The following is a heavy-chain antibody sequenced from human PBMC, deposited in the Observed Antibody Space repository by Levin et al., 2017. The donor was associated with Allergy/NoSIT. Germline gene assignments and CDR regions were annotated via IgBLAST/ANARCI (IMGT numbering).Heavy chain of an antibody. CDR1: GFTVSSNY. Sequence: GGSLRLSCAASGFTVSSNYMSWVRQAPGKGLEWVSVIYSGGSTYYADSVKGRFTISRDNSKNTLYLQMNSLRAEDTAVYYCARDRRVVGAHYYYYYGMDVWGQGTTVTVSS. CDR2: IYSGGST. D-gene: IGHD1-26*01. CDR3: ARDRRVVGAHYYYYYGMDV. V-gene: IGHV3-53*01. J-gene: IGHJ6*02.